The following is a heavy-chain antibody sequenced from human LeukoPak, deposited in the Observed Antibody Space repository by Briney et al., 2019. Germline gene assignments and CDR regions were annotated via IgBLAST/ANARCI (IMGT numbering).Heavy chain of an antibody. CDR3: ANYDFWSGQRAFDI. J-gene: IGHJ3*02. CDR1: GFTFSSYG. Sequence: GGSLRLSCAASGFTFSSYGMHWVRQAPGKGLKGVAFIRHDGSNKYYADSVKGRFTISRDNSKNTLYLQMNSLRAEDTAVYYCANYDFWSGQRAFDIWGQGTMVTVSS. V-gene: IGHV3-30*02. CDR2: IRHDGSNK. D-gene: IGHD3-3*01.